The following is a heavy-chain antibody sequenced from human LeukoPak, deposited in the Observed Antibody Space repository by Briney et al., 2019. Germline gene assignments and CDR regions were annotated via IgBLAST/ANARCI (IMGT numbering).Heavy chain of an antibody. J-gene: IGHJ4*02. V-gene: IGHV4-39*01. CDR1: GGSISSSSYY. Sequence: PTETLSLTCTVSGGSISSSSYYWGWIRQPPGKGLEWIGSIYYSGSTYYNPSLKSRVTISVDTSKNQFSLELSSVTAADTAVHYCARYDFWSGYYSHFDYWGQGTLVTVSS. CDR3: ARYDFWSGYYSHFDY. CDR2: IYYSGST. D-gene: IGHD3-3*01.